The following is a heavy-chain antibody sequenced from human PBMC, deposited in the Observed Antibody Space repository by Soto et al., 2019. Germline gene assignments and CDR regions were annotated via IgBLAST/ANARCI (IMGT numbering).Heavy chain of an antibody. V-gene: IGHV1-46*03. CDR1: GYTFTSYY. Sequence: QVQLVQSGAEVKKPGASVKVSCKASGYTFTSYYMHWVRQAPGQGLEWMGIINPSGGSTNYAQKFQGRVTMTRDTSTSTVYMELSSLRSEDTAVYYCARGGTDYGDLEAFDIWGQGTMVTVSS. CDR3: ARGGTDYGDLEAFDI. CDR2: INPSGGST. D-gene: IGHD4-17*01. J-gene: IGHJ3*02.